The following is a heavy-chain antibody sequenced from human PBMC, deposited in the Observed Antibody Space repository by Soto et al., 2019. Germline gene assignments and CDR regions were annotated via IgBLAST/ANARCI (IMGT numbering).Heavy chain of an antibody. D-gene: IGHD6-13*01. CDR3: ARDLEQLRAGMDV. V-gene: IGHV3-33*01. CDR1: RFTFNTYG. Sequence: QVQLVESGGGVVQPGRSLRLSCAASRFTFNTYGMHWVRQAPGKGLEWVAVTWYDGSDKYYADSVKGRFTVSRDNSKNTLYLEMSSLRAEDTAVYYCARDLEQLRAGMDVWGQGTTVTVSS. CDR2: TWYDGSDK. J-gene: IGHJ6*02.